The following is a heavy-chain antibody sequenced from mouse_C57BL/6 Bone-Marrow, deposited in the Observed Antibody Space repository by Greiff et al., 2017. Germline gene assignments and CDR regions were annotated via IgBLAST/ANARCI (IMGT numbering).Heavy chain of an antibody. D-gene: IGHD2-4*01. J-gene: IGHJ2*01. Sequence: VQLQQSGPELVKPGASVKISCKASGYSFTGYYMNWVKQSPEKSLEWIGEINPSTGGTTYNQKFKAKATLTVDKSSSTAYMQLKRLTSEDSAVYYCARERDDYDGDYWGQGTTLTVSS. CDR2: INPSTGGT. CDR1: GYSFTGYY. CDR3: ARERDDYDGDY. V-gene: IGHV1-42*01.